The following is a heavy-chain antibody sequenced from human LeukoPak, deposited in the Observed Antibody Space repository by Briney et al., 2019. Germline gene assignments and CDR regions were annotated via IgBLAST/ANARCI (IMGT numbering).Heavy chain of an antibody. D-gene: IGHD3-22*01. J-gene: IGHJ3*02. Sequence: SETLSLTCAVSSGSISSGGYSWSWIRQPPGKGLEWIGYIYHVGSTYYTPSLKSRVTISVDRSKNHFSLKLRSVTAADTAVYYCARAYYYDSSGYYWDAFDIWGQGTMVTVSS. CDR3: ARAYYYDSSGYYWDAFDI. V-gene: IGHV4-30-2*01. CDR2: IYHVGST. CDR1: SGSISSGGYS.